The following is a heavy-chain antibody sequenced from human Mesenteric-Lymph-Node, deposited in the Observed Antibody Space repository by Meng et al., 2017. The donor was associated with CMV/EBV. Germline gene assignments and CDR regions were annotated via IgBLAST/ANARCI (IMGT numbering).Heavy chain of an antibody. CDR1: GFTFDDYA. CDR3: ARPPGRMFDY. D-gene: IGHD2-15*01. J-gene: IGHJ4*02. Sequence: SLKISCAASGFTFDDYAMHWVRQAPGKGLEWVSAISWNSGSIGYADSVKGRFTISRDNAKNSLYLQMDSLRVEDTAVYYCARPPGRMFDYWGQGTLVTVSS. V-gene: IGHV3-9*01. CDR2: ISWNSGSI.